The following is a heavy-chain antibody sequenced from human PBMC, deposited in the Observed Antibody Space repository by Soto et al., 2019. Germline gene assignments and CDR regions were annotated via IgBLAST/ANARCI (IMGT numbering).Heavy chain of an antibody. CDR3: AKRYCTTTSRVREIDY. CDR2: ISGSGGDT. D-gene: IGHD2-2*01. Sequence: GGSLRLSCAASGFTFTNYAMTWVRQAPGKGLEWVSTISGSGGDTYYADSIKGRFTISRDNSKNTLYLQMSSLSAGDTAVYYCAKRYCTTTSRVREIDYWGQGTLVTVSS. V-gene: IGHV3-23*01. J-gene: IGHJ4*02. CDR1: GFTFTNYA.